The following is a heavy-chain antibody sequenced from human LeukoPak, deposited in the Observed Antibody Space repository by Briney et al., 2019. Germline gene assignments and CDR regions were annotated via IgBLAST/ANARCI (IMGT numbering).Heavy chain of an antibody. V-gene: IGHV3-23*01. Sequence: GGSLRLSCAASGFTFSSYAMSWVRQAPGKGLEWVSAISGSGGNTYYADSVKGRFTISRDNSKNTLYLQMNSLRAEDTAVYYCAKDAYYDSSGYYGSYYYYMDVWGKGTTVTVSS. D-gene: IGHD3-22*01. CDR2: ISGSGGNT. CDR1: GFTFSSYA. J-gene: IGHJ6*03. CDR3: AKDAYYDSSGYYGSYYYYMDV.